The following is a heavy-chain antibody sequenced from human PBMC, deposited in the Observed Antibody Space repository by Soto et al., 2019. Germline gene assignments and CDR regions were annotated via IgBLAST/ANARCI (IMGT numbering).Heavy chain of an antibody. J-gene: IGHJ4*02. CDR2: ISDSGTGT. CDR1: GFTFSSYA. Sequence: EVQLLESGGGLGQPGGSLKLSCAASGFTFSSYAMTWVRQAPGKGLEWVSVISDSGTGTYYADSVKGRFTISRDNSKNTLYLQMNSLRADDTAVYYYAKANLNGKGANDYWGQGALVTVSS. CDR3: AKANLNGKGANDY. D-gene: IGHD1-26*01. V-gene: IGHV3-23*01.